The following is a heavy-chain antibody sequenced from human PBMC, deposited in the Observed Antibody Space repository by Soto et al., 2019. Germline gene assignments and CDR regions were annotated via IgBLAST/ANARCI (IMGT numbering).Heavy chain of an antibody. CDR3: ARDEITGILDY. CDR2: INAGNGNT. J-gene: IGHJ4*02. Sequence: ASVKVSCKASGYTFTSYDMHWVRQAPGQRLEWMGWINAGNGNTKYSQKFQGRVTITRDTSASTVYMELSSLRSEDTAVYYCARDEITGILDYWGQGTLVTVSS. D-gene: IGHD1-20*01. CDR1: GYTFTSYD. V-gene: IGHV1-3*01.